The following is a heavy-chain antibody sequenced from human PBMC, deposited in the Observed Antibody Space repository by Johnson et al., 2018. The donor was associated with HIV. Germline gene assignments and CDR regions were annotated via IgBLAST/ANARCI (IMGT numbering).Heavy chain of an antibody. CDR1: GFTFSTYA. D-gene: IGHD6-13*01. Sequence: QVQLLESGGGVVQPGRSLSLSCAASGFTFSTYAMHWVRQAPGKGLEWVAVISYDGSNKYYADSVKGRFTISRDNSKNTLYLQMNSLRAEDTAVYYCASAEIAAAATGHDAFDIWGQGTMVTVSS. CDR2: ISYDGSNK. J-gene: IGHJ3*02. CDR3: ASAEIAAAATGHDAFDI. V-gene: IGHV3-30*04.